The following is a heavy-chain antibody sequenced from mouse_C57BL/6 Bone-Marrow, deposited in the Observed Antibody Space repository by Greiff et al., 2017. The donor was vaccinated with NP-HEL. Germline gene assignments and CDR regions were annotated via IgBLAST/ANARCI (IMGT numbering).Heavy chain of an antibody. J-gene: IGHJ1*03. CDR1: GYSITSGYD. Sequence: EVKVEESGPGMVKPSQSLSLTCTVTGYSITSGYDWHWIRHFPGNKLEWMGYISYSGSTNYNPSLKSRISITHDTSKNHFFLKLNSVTTEDTATYYCAGEGDYYGYDGWYFDVWGTGTTVTVSS. CDR3: AGEGDYYGYDGWYFDV. D-gene: IGHD2-2*01. V-gene: IGHV3-1*01. CDR2: ISYSGST.